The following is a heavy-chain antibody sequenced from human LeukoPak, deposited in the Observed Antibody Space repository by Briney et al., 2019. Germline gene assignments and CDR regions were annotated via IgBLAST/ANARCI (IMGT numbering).Heavy chain of an antibody. CDR2: ISYDGSNK. J-gene: IGHJ4*02. V-gene: IGHV3-30-3*01. D-gene: IGHD5-12*01. Sequence: GRSLRLSCAASGFTFSSYAMHWVRQAPGKGLEWVAVISYDGSNKYYADSVKGRFTISRDNSKNTLYLQMNSLRAGDTAVYYCLAPIVATHDYWGQGTLVTVSS. CDR3: LAPIVATHDY. CDR1: GFTFSSYA.